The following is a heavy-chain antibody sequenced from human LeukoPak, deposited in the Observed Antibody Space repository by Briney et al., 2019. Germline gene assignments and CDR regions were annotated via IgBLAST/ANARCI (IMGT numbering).Heavy chain of an antibody. CDR3: ARKPSGSYHKGGYFDY. D-gene: IGHD1-26*01. CDR1: GGSISSGDYY. J-gene: IGHJ4*02. CDR2: IYYSGST. V-gene: IGHV4-30-4*08. Sequence: SQTLSLTCTVSGGSISSGDYYWSWIRQPPGKGLEWIGYIYYSGSTYYNPSLKSRVTISVDTSKNQFSLKLSSVTAADTAVYYCARKPSGSYHKGGYFDYWGQGTLVTVSS.